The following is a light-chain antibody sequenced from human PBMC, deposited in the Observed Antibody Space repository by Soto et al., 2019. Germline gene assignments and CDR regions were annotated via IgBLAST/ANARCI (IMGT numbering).Light chain of an antibody. J-gene: IGKJ3*01. CDR1: QSVSGN. V-gene: IGKV3-15*01. CDR3: QQYNNWPFT. CDR2: GAS. Sequence: EIVMTQSPATLSVSPGERATLSCRASQSVSGNLAWYQQKPGQAPRLLIYGASTRATGIPARFSGSGSGTEFTLTVSSLQSEDFAVYYCQQYNNWPFTFGPGTKVDIK.